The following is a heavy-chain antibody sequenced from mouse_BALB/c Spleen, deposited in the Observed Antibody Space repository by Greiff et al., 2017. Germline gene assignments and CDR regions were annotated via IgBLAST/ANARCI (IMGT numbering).Heavy chain of an antibody. CDR1: GYTFTDYY. CDR3: ARDYGIRFAY. Sequence: VQLQQSGAELARPGASVKLSCKASGYTFTDYYINWVKQRTGQGLEWIGEIYPGSGNTYYNEKFKGKATLTADKSSSTAYMQLSSLTSEDSAVYFCARDYGIRFAYWGQGTLVTVSA. J-gene: IGHJ3*01. V-gene: IGHV1-77*01. CDR2: IYPGSGNT. D-gene: IGHD2-1*01.